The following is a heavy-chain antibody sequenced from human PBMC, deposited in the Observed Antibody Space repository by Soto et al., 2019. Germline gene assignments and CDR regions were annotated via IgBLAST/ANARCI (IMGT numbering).Heavy chain of an antibody. J-gene: IGHJ6*02. CDR1: GFTLSSYG. CDR3: AKERGSSWYYYYYGMDV. D-gene: IGHD6-13*01. V-gene: IGHV3-30*18. Sequence: GSLSLSWAAAGFTLSSYGMHWVRQAPGKGLEWVAVISYDGSNKYYADSVKGRFTISRDNSKNTLYLQMNSLRAEDTAVYYCAKERGSSWYYYYYGMDVWGQGTTVTVSS. CDR2: ISYDGSNK.